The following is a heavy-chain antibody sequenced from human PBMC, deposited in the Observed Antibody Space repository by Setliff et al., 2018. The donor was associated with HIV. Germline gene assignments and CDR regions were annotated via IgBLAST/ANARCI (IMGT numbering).Heavy chain of an antibody. CDR3: ARVGFSSRHTGDFFDS. V-gene: IGHV1-69*13. J-gene: IGHJ4*02. D-gene: IGHD5-18*01. CDR2: IIPMYGPA. Sequence: GASVKVSCKASGVTFSNCSISWVRQAPGQGLEWMGGIIPMYGPAHYAQKFQGRVTITADESTTTAYMELNSLTSEDTALYYCARVGFSSRHTGDFFDSWGQGTLVTV. CDR1: GVTFSNCS.